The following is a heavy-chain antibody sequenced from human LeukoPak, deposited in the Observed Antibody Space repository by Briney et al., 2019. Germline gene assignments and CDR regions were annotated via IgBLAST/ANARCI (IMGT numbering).Heavy chain of an antibody. CDR1: GFTFSDYD. CDR3: ARSGSFSGWYGVSFDY. Sequence: GGSLRLSCTASGFTFSDYDMNWVRQAPGKGPEWVSYITSSGATKDYADSVKGQFTISRDNAKNSLYLQLISLRAEDTAVYYCARSGSFSGWYGVSFDYWGQGTLVTVSS. J-gene: IGHJ4*02. V-gene: IGHV3-48*03. CDR2: ITSSGATK. D-gene: IGHD6-19*01.